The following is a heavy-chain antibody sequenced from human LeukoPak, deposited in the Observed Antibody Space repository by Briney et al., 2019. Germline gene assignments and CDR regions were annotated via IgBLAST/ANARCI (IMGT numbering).Heavy chain of an antibody. CDR2: INHSGST. CDR1: GGSISSYY. J-gene: IGHJ4*02. D-gene: IGHD3-10*01. Sequence: SETLSLTCTVSGGSISSYYWSWIRQPPGKGLEWIGEINHSGSTNYNPSLKSRVTISVDTSKNQFPLKLSSVTAADTAVYYCARVVTMVRGGPPSWGQGTLVTVSS. CDR3: ARVVTMVRGGPPS. V-gene: IGHV4-34*01.